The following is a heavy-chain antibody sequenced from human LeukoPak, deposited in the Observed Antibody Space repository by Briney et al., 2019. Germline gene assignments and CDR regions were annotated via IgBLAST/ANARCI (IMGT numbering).Heavy chain of an antibody. D-gene: IGHD3-10*01. J-gene: IGHJ5*02. Sequence: SQTLSLTCTVSGGSISSGCYYWIWIRQPPGKGQVCMEYIYYSGSTYYNPCLKSQVTISVDTSKNQLSLKLSSVTAADTAVYYCARDINMVRGVGWFDPWGQGTLVTVSS. CDR3: ARDINMVRGVGWFDP. CDR1: GGSISSGCYY. CDR2: IYYSGST. V-gene: IGHV4-30-4*01.